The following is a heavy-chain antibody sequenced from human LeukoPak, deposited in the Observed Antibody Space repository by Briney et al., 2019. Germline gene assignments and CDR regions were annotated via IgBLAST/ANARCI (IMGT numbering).Heavy chain of an antibody. CDR3: AKGSAYGSGWYYFDY. Sequence: GGSLRLSCAASGFTFSNYAMNWVRQAPGKGLEWVSAISGSGGSTDYTDSVKGRFTISRDNSNNTLYLQMNSLRAEDTAVYYCAKGSAYGSGWYYFDYWGRGTLVTVSS. D-gene: IGHD6-19*01. CDR1: GFTFSNYA. V-gene: IGHV3-23*01. J-gene: IGHJ4*02. CDR2: ISGSGGST.